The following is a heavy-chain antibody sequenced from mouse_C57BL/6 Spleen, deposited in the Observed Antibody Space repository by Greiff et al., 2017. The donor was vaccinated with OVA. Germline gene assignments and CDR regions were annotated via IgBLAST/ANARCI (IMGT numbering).Heavy chain of an antibody. CDR3: ARDQDYGSSYPPY. CDR1: GFTFSSYA. V-gene: IGHV5-4*01. D-gene: IGHD1-1*01. CDR2: ISDGGSYT. Sequence: DVHLVESGGGLVKPGGSLKLSCAASGFTFSSYAMSWVRQTPEKRLEWVATISDGGSYTYYPDNVKGRFTISRDNAKNNLYLQMSHLKSEDTAMYYCARDQDYGSSYPPYWGQGTLVTVSA. J-gene: IGHJ3*01.